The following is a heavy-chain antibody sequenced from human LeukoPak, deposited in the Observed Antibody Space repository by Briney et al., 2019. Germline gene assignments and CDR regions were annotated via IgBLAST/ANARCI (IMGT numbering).Heavy chain of an antibody. Sequence: GGSLRLSCAASGFTFSSYTMNWVRQAPGKGLEWVSSISISSSSIYYADSVKGRFTISRDNAKNSLYLQMNSLRAEDTAVYYCARGMTDYYYGSGNEVDYWGQGTLVTVSS. D-gene: IGHD3-10*01. CDR2: ISISSSSI. CDR3: ARGMTDYYYGSGNEVDY. J-gene: IGHJ4*02. V-gene: IGHV3-21*01. CDR1: GFTFSSYT.